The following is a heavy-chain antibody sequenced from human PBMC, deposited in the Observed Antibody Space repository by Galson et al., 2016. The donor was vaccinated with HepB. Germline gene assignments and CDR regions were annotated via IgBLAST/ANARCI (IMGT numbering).Heavy chain of an antibody. CDR3: ARDYYGSGAYYP. V-gene: IGHV4-4*07. J-gene: IGHJ5*02. CDR1: GDSISMYY. D-gene: IGHD3-10*01. Sequence: EPLSLTCSVSGDSISMYYWTWIRQPAGKGLEWIGRIYSSGNTNYNRSLQSRLTMSVDASKNEFSLKLSSVTAADTAVYFCARDYYGSGAYYPWGQGTLVIVSS. CDR2: IYSSGNT.